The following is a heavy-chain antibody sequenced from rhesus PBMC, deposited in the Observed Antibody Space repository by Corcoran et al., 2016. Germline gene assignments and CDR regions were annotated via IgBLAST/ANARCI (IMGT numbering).Heavy chain of an antibody. CDR2: INSAGRST. J-gene: IGHJ2*01. Sequence: VQLVESGGGLAKPGGSLRLSCAASGFTLSGYWVHWVREAPGKGLEWISGINSAGRSTYFAGSVKGRFTISRGNAKNTLFLQMDGLRAEDTAVYYCAVQYSNFGGWYFDLWGPGTPITISS. D-gene: IGHD4-23*01. V-gene: IGHV3-14*01. CDR1: GFTLSGYW. CDR3: AVQYSNFGGWYFDL.